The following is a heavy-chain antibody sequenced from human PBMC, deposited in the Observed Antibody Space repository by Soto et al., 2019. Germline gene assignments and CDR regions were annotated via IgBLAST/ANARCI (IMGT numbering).Heavy chain of an antibody. CDR1: GFSLTTVGVA. V-gene: IGHV2-5*01. Sequence: QITVRESGPTLVKPTETLTLTCTFSGFSLTTVGVAVGWIRQPPGKALEWLALIYGNDDKYYIPSLRNRLTIINDTSKNHVYLIMTNMDPVDTATYLCAHRRNPCSGGTCHVWYEPWGQGTLVTVSS. J-gene: IGHJ5*02. CDR2: IYGNDDK. D-gene: IGHD2-15*01. CDR3: AHRRNPCSGGTCHVWYEP.